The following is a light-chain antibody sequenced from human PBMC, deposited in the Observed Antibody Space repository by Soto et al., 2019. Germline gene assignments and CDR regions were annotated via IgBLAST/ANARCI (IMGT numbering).Light chain of an antibody. V-gene: IGKV3-11*01. J-gene: IGKJ1*01. CDR2: DAS. Sequence: EVVLTQSPATLSLSPGERANLSCRTSQSVSRTLAWYQQKSGQAPRLLIYDASNRATGIPTRFSGSGSGTDFTLPISSLEPEDFAVYYCQQRYNRPQTFGQGTKVEIK. CDR3: QQRYNRPQT. CDR1: QSVSRT.